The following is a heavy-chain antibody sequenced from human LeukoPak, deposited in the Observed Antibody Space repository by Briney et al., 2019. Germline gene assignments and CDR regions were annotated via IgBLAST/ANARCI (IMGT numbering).Heavy chain of an antibody. CDR3: ARLFYDFWSGYYIRAPAFDY. CDR1: GGSISSSSYY. Sequence: SGTLSLTCTVSGGSISSSSYYWGWIRQPPGKGLEWIGSIYYSGSTYYNPPLKSRVTISVDTSKNQFSLKLSSVTAADTAVYYCARLFYDFWSGYYIRAPAFDYWGQGTLVTVSS. V-gene: IGHV4-39*01. CDR2: IYYSGST. J-gene: IGHJ4*02. D-gene: IGHD3-3*01.